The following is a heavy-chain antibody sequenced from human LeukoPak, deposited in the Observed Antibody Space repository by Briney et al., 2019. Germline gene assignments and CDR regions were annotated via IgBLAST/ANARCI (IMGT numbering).Heavy chain of an antibody. CDR3: ARLGYCSSTSCYSGPFDY. V-gene: IGHV1-69*13. CDR2: IIPIFGTA. Sequence: SVKVSCKASGGTFSSYAISWVRQAPGQGLEWMGGIIPIFGTANYAQKFQGRVTITADESTSTAHMELSSLRSEDTAVYYCARLGYCSSTSCYSGPFDYWGQGTLVTVSS. D-gene: IGHD2-2*02. CDR1: GGTFSSYA. J-gene: IGHJ4*02.